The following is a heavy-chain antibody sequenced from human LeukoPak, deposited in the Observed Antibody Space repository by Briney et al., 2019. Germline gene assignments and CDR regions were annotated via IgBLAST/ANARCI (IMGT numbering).Heavy chain of an antibody. CDR2: ISSSGSTI. CDR3: AREEYSSSSGDFDY. J-gene: IGHJ4*02. D-gene: IGHD6-6*01. Sequence: AGGSLRLSCAASGFTFSDYYMSWIRQAPGKGLEWVSYISSSGSTIYYADSVKGRFTISRDNAKNSLYLQMNSLRAEDTAVYYCAREEYSSSSGDFDYWGQGTLVTVSS. V-gene: IGHV3-11*04. CDR1: GFTFSDYY.